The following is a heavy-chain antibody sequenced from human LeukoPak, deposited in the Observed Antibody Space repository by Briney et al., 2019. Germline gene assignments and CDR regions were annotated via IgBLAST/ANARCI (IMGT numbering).Heavy chain of an antibody. J-gene: IGHJ4*02. CDR2: VVPMFGIR. D-gene: IGHD3-22*01. Sequence: SVKVSCKTSGGTFNNYAISWVRQAPGQGLEWMGRVVPMFGIRNYPQTFRGRVNITADKATNTVYMELRSLRPEDTAIYYCANEPSRSDGYEQLDCWGLGTPVTVSS. CDR1: GGTFNNYA. CDR3: ANEPSRSDGYEQLDC. V-gene: IGHV1-69*04.